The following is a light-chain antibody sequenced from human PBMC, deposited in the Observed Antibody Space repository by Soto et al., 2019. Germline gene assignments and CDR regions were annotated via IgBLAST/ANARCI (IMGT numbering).Light chain of an antibody. CDR3: QQFFDLPYT. CDR1: REISNY. J-gene: IGKJ2*01. Sequence: DIQMTQSPSSLSASVGDRVTITCQASREISNYVNWYQQKQGKAPNLLVYDASNLQPGVPSRFSGSGSGTVFSFPISSLQPDDIATYFCQQFFDLPYTFGPGTKLQI. V-gene: IGKV1-33*01. CDR2: DAS.